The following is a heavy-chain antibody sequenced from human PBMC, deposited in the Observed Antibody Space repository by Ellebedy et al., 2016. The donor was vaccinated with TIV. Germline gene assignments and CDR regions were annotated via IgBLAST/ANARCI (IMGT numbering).Heavy chain of an antibody. J-gene: IGHJ6*04. CDR3: AKDWSIVVVVASLTDV. CDR1: GFTFSSYW. CDR2: ISPDGRKT. D-gene: IGHD2-15*01. Sequence: GESLKISXAASGFTFSSYWMGWVRQAPGKGLEWVALISPDGRKTYYADSVKGRFTISRDNSKGTLYLQMNSLRTEDTAVYYCAKDWSIVVVVASLTDVWGKGTTVTVSS. V-gene: IGHV3-30*18.